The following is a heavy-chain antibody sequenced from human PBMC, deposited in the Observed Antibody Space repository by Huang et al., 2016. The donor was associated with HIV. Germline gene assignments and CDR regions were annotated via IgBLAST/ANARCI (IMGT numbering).Heavy chain of an antibody. V-gene: IGHV3-30*03. Sequence: QVQLVESGGGVVQPGRSLRLSCAASGFIFSNYGMHWGGQGPGKGLEGVALISYEGSNKYYTDSVKGRFSISRDNSKNTLDLQMNSLRAEDTAVYYCALKGDSSGWEYFRHWGQGTLVTVSS. CDR2: ISYEGSNK. J-gene: IGHJ1*01. CDR3: ALKGDSSGWEYFRH. D-gene: IGHD3-22*01. CDR1: GFIFSNYG.